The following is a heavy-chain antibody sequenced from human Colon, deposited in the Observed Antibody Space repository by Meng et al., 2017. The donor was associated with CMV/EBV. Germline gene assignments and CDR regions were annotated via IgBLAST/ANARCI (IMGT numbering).Heavy chain of an antibody. J-gene: IGHJ5*02. CDR1: GVTFDTYW. CDR2: IYSDGTSA. D-gene: IGHD6-13*01. V-gene: IGHV3-74*01. Sequence: GGSLRLSCEASGVTFDTYWMHWVRQSPGKGLVWVSGIYSDGTSASYADSVRGRFTISRDNAKDTLYLQMNSLRSEDAGVYYCAFRLAAAGKGFDPWGQGTQVTVSS. CDR3: AFRLAAAGKGFDP.